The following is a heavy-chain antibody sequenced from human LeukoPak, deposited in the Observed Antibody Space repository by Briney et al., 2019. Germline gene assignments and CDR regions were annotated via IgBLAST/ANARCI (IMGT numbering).Heavy chain of an antibody. J-gene: IGHJ4*02. CDR3: AKRQSGAYGDFDY. V-gene: IGHV3-23*01. CDR1: GFTFSSYG. D-gene: IGHD1-26*01. CDR2: LSSSGSTT. Sequence: PGGSLRLSCAASGFTFSSYGMSWVRQAPGKGLGWVSILSSSGSTTYYASSVKGRFTISRDNSKNTLYLQMNSLRAEDTALYYCAKRQSGAYGDFDYWGQGTLVTVSS.